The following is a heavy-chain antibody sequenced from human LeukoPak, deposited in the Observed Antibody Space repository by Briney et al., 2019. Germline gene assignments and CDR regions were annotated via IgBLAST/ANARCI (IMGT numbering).Heavy chain of an antibody. D-gene: IGHD3-9*01. CDR1: GFTFDDYG. J-gene: IGHJ5*02. V-gene: IGHV3-20*04. CDR2: INWNGGTT. CDR3: ARGYYDILTGYPNWFDP. Sequence: PGGSLRLSCAASGFTFDDYGMTWVRQAPGKGLEWVSGINWNGGTTGYADSVKGRFTISRDNSKNSLYLQMNSLRAEDTALYYCARGYYDILTGYPNWFDPWGQGTLVTVSS.